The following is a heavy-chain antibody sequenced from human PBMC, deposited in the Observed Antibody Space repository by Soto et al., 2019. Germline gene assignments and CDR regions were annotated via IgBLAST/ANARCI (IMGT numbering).Heavy chain of an antibody. J-gene: IGHJ4*02. CDR3: ARHEAGLWFGELLPLYFDY. Sequence: SGGSLRLSCAASGFTFSYYAMSWVRQAPGKGLEWVSAISGSSGSTYYADSVKGRFTISRDNSKNTLYLQMNSLRAADTAVYYCARHEAGLWFGELLPLYFDYWGQGTLVTVSS. CDR2: ISGSSGST. CDR1: GFTFSYYA. D-gene: IGHD3-10*01. V-gene: IGHV3-23*01.